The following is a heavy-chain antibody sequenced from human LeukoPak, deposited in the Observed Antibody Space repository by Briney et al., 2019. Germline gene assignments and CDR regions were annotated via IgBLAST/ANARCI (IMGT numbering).Heavy chain of an antibody. V-gene: IGHV4-4*02. CDR2: VSLAGRT. Sequence: PSETLSLTCGGSGGSITTTNYWSWVRQPPGGGLEWIGEVSLAGRTRYNPSLKNRVNISIDESKNHLYLNLASVTAADTAVYYCSRESGPFCPFGHWGQGTLVAVTS. CDR3: SRESGPFCPFGH. J-gene: IGHJ4*02. D-gene: IGHD1-26*01. CDR1: GGSITTTNY.